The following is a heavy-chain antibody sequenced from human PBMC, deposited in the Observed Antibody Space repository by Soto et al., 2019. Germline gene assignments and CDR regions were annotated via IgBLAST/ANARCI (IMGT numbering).Heavy chain of an antibody. D-gene: IGHD2-15*01. CDR2: IYSDGTI. CDR3: ARGGARSGFNY. Sequence: GGSLRLSCAASGFTVSSDYMNWVPQAPGKGLEWVSIIYSDGTIDYADSVKGRFTISRDNSKNTVYLQMNSLRVEDTAVYYCARGGARSGFNYWRQRTLVTVSS. J-gene: IGHJ4*02. V-gene: IGHV3-53*01. CDR1: GFTVSSDY.